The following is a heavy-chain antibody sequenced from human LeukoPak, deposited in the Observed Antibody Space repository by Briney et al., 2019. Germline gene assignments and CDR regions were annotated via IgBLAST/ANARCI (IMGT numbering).Heavy chain of an antibody. CDR3: GRGLGSPLDY. Sequence: GGSLRLSCAASGFIFSNSGMSWVRQAPGKGLEWVSGISINGAGTYYADSVKGRLTISRDNSKNTLYLQMNSLRAEDTAIYYCGRGLGSPLDYWGQGILVTVSS. V-gene: IGHV3-23*01. CDR1: GFIFSNSG. J-gene: IGHJ4*02. CDR2: ISINGAGT. D-gene: IGHD1-26*01.